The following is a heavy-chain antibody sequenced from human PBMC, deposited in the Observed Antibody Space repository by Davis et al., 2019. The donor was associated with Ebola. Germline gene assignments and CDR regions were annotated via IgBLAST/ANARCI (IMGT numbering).Heavy chain of an antibody. D-gene: IGHD1-7*01. Sequence: GESLKISCAASGFTFSSYGMHWVRQAPGKGLVWVSHINSDGSRTDYADSVRGRFTISRDNARKTLYLQMNSLRAEDTAVYYCARGTETTLWYFDLWGRGTLVTVSS. J-gene: IGHJ2*01. CDR2: INSDGSRT. CDR1: GFTFSSYG. V-gene: IGHV3-74*01. CDR3: ARGTETTLWYFDL.